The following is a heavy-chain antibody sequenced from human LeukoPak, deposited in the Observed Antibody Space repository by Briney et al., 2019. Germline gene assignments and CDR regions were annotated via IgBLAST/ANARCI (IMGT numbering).Heavy chain of an antibody. V-gene: IGHV3-33*01. D-gene: IGHD4-17*01. J-gene: IGHJ4*02. CDR3: ARGTMTTVTYYFDY. CDR1: GFTFSSYG. Sequence: GGSLRLSCAASGFTFSSYGMHWVRQAPGKGLEWVATIWFDGSNEDYVDSVKGRFTISRDNSKNTLYLQMNSLRAEDTAVYYCARGTMTTVTYYFDYWGQGTLVTVSS. CDR2: IWFDGSNE.